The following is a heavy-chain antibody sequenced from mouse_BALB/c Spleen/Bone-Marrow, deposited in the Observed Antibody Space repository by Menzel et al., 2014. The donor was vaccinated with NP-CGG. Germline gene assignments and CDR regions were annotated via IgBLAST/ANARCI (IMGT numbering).Heavy chain of an antibody. CDR3: ARGRDYDVFSY. Sequence: SGAELVRPGASVKLSCKASGYTFTSYWMNWVKQRPEQGLEWIGRIDPYDSETHYNQKFKDKAILTVDKSSSTAYMQLSSLTSEXSAVYYCARGRDYDVFSYWXQXXLVTXSX. J-gene: IGHJ3*01. V-gene: IGHV1-74*04. CDR1: GYTFTSYW. D-gene: IGHD2-4*01. CDR2: IDPYDSET.